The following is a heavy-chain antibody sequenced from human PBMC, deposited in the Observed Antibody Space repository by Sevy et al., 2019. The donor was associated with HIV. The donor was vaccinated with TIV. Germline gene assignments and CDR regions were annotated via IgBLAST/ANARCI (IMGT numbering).Heavy chain of an antibody. CDR2: ISSSSSTI. CDR1: GFTFSSYS. J-gene: IGHJ6*03. V-gene: IGHV3-48*01. CDR3: AKGGGGHYDPDEIGYYFYYYNMDV. D-gene: IGHD3-22*01. Sequence: GGSLRLSCAASGFTFSSYSMNWVRQAPGKGLEWVSYISSSSSTIYYADSVKGRFTISRDNAKNSLYLQMNSLRSEDTAIYYCAKGGGGHYDPDEIGYYFYYYNMDVWGKGTTVTVSS.